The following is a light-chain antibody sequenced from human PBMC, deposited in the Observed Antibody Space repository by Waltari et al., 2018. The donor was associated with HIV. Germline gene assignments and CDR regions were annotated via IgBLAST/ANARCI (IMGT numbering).Light chain of an antibody. CDR2: KDS. J-gene: IGLJ2*01. Sequence: SYELTQPSSVSVSPGQTARITCSGDLLTDKYARWLQQKPGQAPVLLSYKDSERPSGIPDLFSGPSSGATVTLTISGAQVEDEGDYYCYSAADNNLRIFGGGTKLTVL. CDR1: LLTDKY. CDR3: YSAADNNLRI. V-gene: IGLV3-27*01.